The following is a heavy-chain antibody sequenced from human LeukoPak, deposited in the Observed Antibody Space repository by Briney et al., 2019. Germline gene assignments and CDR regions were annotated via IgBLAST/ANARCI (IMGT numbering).Heavy chain of an antibody. Sequence: KPSETLSLTCTVSGGSIRSYHWSWIRQPPGKGLEWIGYIYYSGSTNYNPSLKSRVTISVDTPKNQFSLKLSSVTAADTAVYYCARAWQLDYWGQGTLVTVSS. D-gene: IGHD6-6*01. V-gene: IGHV4-59*01. CDR2: IYYSGST. CDR1: GGSIRSYH. J-gene: IGHJ4*02. CDR3: ARAWQLDY.